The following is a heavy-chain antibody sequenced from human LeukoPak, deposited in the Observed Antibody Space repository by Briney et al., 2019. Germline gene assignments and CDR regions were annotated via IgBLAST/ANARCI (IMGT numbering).Heavy chain of an antibody. V-gene: IGHV4-59*01. CDR1: GGSISSYY. D-gene: IGHD4-17*01. CDR2: MYYRGNT. Sequence: SETLSLTCTVSGGSISSYYWSWIRQPPGKGLEWIGYMYYRGNTNYDPSLKSRVTISIDTPNNQFSLKLSSVTAADTAVYYCVRVAVPEKYFVYWGQGILVTVSS. J-gene: IGHJ4*02. CDR3: VRVAVPEKYFVY.